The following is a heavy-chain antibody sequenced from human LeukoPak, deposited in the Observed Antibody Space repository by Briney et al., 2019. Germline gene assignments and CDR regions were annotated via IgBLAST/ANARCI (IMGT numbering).Heavy chain of an antibody. D-gene: IGHD6-19*01. V-gene: IGHV4-34*01. CDR3: ARDSYTLYSSGWTGGVDY. Sequence: PSETLSLTCAVYGGSFSGYYWSWIRQPQGMGLERIGEINHSGSTNYNPSLKSRVTISVDTSKNQFSLKLSSVTAVDTAVYYCARDSYTLYSSGWTGGVDYWGQGTLVTVSS. CDR1: GGSFSGYY. CDR2: INHSGST. J-gene: IGHJ4*02.